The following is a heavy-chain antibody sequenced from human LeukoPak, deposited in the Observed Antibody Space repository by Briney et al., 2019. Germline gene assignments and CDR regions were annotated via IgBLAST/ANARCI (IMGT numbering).Heavy chain of an antibody. Sequence: SETLSLTCAVYGGSFSGYYWSWIRQPPGKGLEWIGEINHSGSTNYNPSPKSRVTISVDTSKNQFSLKLSSVTAADTAVYYCARVDYYDSSGYYYHDAFDIWGQGTMVTVSS. CDR1: GGSFSGYY. V-gene: IGHV4-34*01. CDR3: ARVDYYDSSGYYYHDAFDI. CDR2: INHSGST. D-gene: IGHD3-22*01. J-gene: IGHJ3*02.